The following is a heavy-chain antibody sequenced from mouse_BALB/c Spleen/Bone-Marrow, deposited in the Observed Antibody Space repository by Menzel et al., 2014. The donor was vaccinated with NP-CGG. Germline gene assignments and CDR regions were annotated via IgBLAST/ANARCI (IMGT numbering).Heavy chain of an antibody. CDR2: IDPANGNT. D-gene: IGHD2-14*01. CDR3: ARYRLGTYFDY. J-gene: IGHJ2*01. V-gene: IGHV14-3*02. CDR1: GFNIKDTY. Sequence: VQLQQPGAELVKPGASVKLSCTAPGFNIKDTYMHWVKQRPEQGLEWIGRIDPANGNTKYDPKFQGKATITADTSPNTAYLQLSSLTSEDTAVYYCARYRLGTYFDYWGQGTTLTVSS.